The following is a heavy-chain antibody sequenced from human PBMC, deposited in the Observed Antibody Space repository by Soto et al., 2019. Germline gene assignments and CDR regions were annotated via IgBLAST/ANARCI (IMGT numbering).Heavy chain of an antibody. J-gene: IGHJ6*02. Sequence: ASVKVSCKASGYTFITYAIYWVRQAPGQRLEWMGWINAGNGNTKYSQKFQGRVTITRDTSARTAYMGLRSLQSEDTAVYYCARSIAARLYYFYGMDVWGQGTTVTVSS. CDR1: GYTFITYA. CDR2: INAGNGNT. V-gene: IGHV1-3*01. CDR3: ARSIAARLYYFYGMDV. D-gene: IGHD6-6*01.